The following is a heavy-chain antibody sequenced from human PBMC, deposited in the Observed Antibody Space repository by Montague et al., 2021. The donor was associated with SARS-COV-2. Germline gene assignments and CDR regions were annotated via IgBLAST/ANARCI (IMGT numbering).Heavy chain of an antibody. CDR3: AGGMIRGVTTPFDY. CDR1: SGSIISSGYY. Sequence: SETLSLTCSVSSGSIISSGYYWGWIRQPPGKELEWIGNIYYSGTTYYNPSLQSRGTISVDTSKNPLSLRLSSVTAADTAVYFCAGGMIRGVTTPFDYWGQGSQVTVSS. J-gene: IGHJ4*02. V-gene: IGHV4-39*02. D-gene: IGHD3-10*01. CDR2: IYYSGTT.